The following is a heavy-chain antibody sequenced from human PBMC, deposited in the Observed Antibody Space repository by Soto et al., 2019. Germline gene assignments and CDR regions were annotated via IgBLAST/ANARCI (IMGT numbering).Heavy chain of an antibody. CDR1: GFTFSSYG. J-gene: IGHJ4*02. CDR3: AKDQCELLRYFDY. CDR2: ISYDGSNK. Sequence: GGSLRLSCAASGFTFSSYGMHWVRQAPGKGLEWVAVISYDGSNKYYADSVKGRFTISRDNSKNTLYLQMNSLRAEDTAVYYCAKDQCELLRYFDYWGQGTLVTVSS. V-gene: IGHV3-30*18. D-gene: IGHD1-26*01.